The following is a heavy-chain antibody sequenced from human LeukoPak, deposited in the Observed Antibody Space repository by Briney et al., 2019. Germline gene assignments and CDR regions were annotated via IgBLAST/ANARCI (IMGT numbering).Heavy chain of an antibody. D-gene: IGHD1-1*01. V-gene: IGHV3-7*01. J-gene: IGHJ4*02. CDR3: ARLLGTSTTYDY. CDR1: GFTFSAHW. CDR2: IYPDGSQK. Sequence: GGSLTLSCEASGFTFSAHWMSWVRQAPGKGLERVASIYPDGSQKYYLDSVRGRFTISRDNTKNSLYLQMFSLGAEDTAVYYCARLLGTSTTYDYWGQGTLVTVSS.